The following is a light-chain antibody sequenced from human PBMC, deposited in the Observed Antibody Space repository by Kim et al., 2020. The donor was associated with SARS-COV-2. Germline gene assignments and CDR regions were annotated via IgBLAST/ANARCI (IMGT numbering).Light chain of an antibody. J-gene: IGKJ1*01. CDR2: TTS. V-gene: IGKV1-5*03. CDR3: QQYHTYPWT. Sequence: DIQITQSPSTLSASVGDRVSITCRASQNVTTWLAWFQQAPGKAPRLLIYTTSSLETGVPTRFSAEGSGTDFTLTINNLQPGDFASYYCQQYHTYPWTFGQGTKVDIK. CDR1: QNVTTW.